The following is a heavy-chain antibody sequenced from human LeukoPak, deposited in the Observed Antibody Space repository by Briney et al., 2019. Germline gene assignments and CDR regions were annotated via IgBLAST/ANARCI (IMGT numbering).Heavy chain of an antibody. CDR3: ARQTRNYYDSSGYSDY. CDR1: GGSISSSSYY. CDR2: IYYSGST. J-gene: IGHJ4*02. Sequence: SETLSLTCTVSGGSISSSSYYWGWIRQPPGKGLEWIGSIYYSGSTYYNPSLKSRVTISVDTSKNQFSLKLSSVTAADTAVYYCARQTRNYYDSSGYSDYWGQGTLVTVSS. D-gene: IGHD3-22*01. V-gene: IGHV4-39*01.